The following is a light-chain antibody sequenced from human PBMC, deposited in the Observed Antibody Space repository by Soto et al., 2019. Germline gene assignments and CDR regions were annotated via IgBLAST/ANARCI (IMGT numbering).Light chain of an antibody. CDR2: EGS. V-gene: IGLV2-23*01. Sequence: QSALTQSASVSGSPGQSITISCTGTRSDVGSYNLVSWYQQHPGKAPKLMIYEGSKRPSGVSNRFSGSKSGNTASLTISGLQAEDEADYFCCSYADSSTFVFGTGTKLTVL. CDR1: RSDVGSYNL. J-gene: IGLJ1*01. CDR3: CSYADSSTFV.